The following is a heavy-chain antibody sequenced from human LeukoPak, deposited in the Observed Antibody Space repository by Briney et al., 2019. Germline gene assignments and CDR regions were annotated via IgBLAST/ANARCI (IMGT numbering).Heavy chain of an antibody. J-gene: IGHJ6*02. V-gene: IGHV4-61*01. D-gene: IGHD2-15*01. CDR3: ARDLGVVAAFHGMDV. Sequence: SETLSLTCTVSGGSISSSYYWSWIRQPPGKGLEWIGYIYYSGSTNYNPSLKSRVTISVDTSKNQFSLKLSSVTAADTAVYYCARDLGVVAAFHGMDVWGQGTTVTVSS. CDR1: GGSISSSYY. CDR2: IYYSGST.